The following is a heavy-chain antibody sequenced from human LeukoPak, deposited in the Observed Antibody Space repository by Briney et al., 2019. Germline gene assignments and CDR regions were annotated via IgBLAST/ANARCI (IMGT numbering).Heavy chain of an antibody. CDR2: IIPIFGTA. CDR1: GGTFSSYA. V-gene: IGHV1-69*13. D-gene: IGHD3-3*01. Sequence: SVKVPCXASGGTFSSYAISWVRQAPGQGLEWMGGIIPIFGTANYAQKFQGRVTITADESTSTAYMELSSLRSEDTAVYYCATTPRVTIFGVVIWWFDPWGQGTLVTVSS. CDR3: ATTPRVTIFGVVIWWFDP. J-gene: IGHJ5*02.